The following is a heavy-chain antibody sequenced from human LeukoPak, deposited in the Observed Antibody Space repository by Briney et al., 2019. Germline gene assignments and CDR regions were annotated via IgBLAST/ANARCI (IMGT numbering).Heavy chain of an antibody. CDR2: IYNDGST. V-gene: IGHV3-53*01. Sequence: PGGSLGLSCAASGLPVRSSYMSWVRQAPGKGLEWVSIIYNDGSTYYADSMKGRFTISRDNSKNTLYLQVNSLRAEDTAMYYCARNILFAFDIWGQGTMVTVSS. CDR1: GLPVRSSY. CDR3: ARNILFAFDI. J-gene: IGHJ3*02.